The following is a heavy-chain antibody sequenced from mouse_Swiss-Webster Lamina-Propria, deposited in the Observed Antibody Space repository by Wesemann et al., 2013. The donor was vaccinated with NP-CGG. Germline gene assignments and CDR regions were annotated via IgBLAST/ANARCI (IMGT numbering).Heavy chain of an antibody. V-gene: IGHV5-9-1*01. CDR3: ARHPDY. Sequence: EVMLVESGGGLVKPGGSLKLSCAASGFTFSSYAMSWVRQTPEKRLEWVATISSGGSYTYYPDSVKGRFTISRDNAKNTLYLQMSSLRSEDTAMYYCARHPDYWGQGTTLTVSS. J-gene: IGHJ2*01. CDR1: GFTFSSYA. CDR2: ISSGGSYT.